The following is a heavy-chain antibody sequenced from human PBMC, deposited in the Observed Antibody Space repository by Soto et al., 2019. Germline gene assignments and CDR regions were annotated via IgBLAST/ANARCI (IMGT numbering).Heavy chain of an antibody. CDR2: IWYDGSQK. Sequence: QVQLVESGGGVVQPGRSLSLSCAASGFSFSKYGMHWVRQAPGKGLERVAVIWYDGSQKYYGDSVKGRFTISRDNSKNTLSLQMHSLRGEYTAVYYCARTGDLSFFLDYWGQGTLVTVSS. CDR3: ARTGDLSFFLDY. D-gene: IGHD3-16*01. CDR1: GFSFSKYG. V-gene: IGHV3-33*01. J-gene: IGHJ4*02.